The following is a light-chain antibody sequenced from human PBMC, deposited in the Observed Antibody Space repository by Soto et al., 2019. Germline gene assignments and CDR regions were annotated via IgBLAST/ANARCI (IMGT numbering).Light chain of an antibody. Sequence: EIVLTQSPATLPLSPGERATLSCRASQSVSSSHLAWYQQKPGQAPRLLISGASSRATGIPDRFTGSGSGTDFTLTISRLEPEDFAVYYCQQYGSSPRTFGQGTKVDIK. CDR3: QQYGSSPRT. J-gene: IGKJ1*01. CDR2: GAS. V-gene: IGKV3-20*01. CDR1: QSVSSSH.